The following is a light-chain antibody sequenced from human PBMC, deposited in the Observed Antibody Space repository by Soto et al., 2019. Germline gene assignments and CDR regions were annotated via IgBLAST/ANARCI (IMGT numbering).Light chain of an antibody. V-gene: IGKV3-15*01. Sequence: EIVLTQSPGTLPLSPGERATLSCRASQSISSNLAWYQQKPGQAPRLLIYGASTRATGIPARFSGSGSGTEFTLTISSLQSEDFAVYYCQQYNNWPRTFGQGTKVDIK. J-gene: IGKJ1*01. CDR2: GAS. CDR1: QSISSN. CDR3: QQYNNWPRT.